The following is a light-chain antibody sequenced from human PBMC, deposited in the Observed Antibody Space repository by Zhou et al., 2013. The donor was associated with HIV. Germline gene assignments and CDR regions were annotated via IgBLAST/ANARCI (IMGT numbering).Light chain of an antibody. V-gene: IGKV1-39*01. CDR3: MQATQFPWT. CDR1: QNIRGY. J-gene: IGKJ1*01. Sequence: DIQMTQSPSSVSASVGDRVTITCRASQNIRGYLNWYQQKSGKAPVLLIYASDNLQSGVPDRFSGSGAGTDFTLKISRVEAEDVGVYYCMQATQFPWTFGQGTKVEIK. CDR2: ASD.